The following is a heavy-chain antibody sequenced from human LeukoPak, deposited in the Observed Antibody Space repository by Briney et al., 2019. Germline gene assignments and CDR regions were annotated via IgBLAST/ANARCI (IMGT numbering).Heavy chain of an antibody. D-gene: IGHD5-24*01. CDR3: ARQANYNEADY. Sequence: SETLSLTCTVSGGSISSSSYYWGWIRQPPGKGLEWIGSIYYSGSTYYNPSLKSRVTISVDTSKNQFSLKLSSVTAADTAVYYCARQANYNEADYWGQGTLVTVSS. V-gene: IGHV4-39*01. CDR2: IYYSGST. CDR1: GGSISSSSYY. J-gene: IGHJ4*02.